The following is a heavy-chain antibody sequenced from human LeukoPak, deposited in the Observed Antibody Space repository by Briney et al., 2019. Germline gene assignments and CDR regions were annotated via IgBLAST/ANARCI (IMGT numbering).Heavy chain of an antibody. D-gene: IGHD1-1*01. CDR1: DFTFDFYW. CDR2: ILPDGSQK. CDR3: VRDPSGSGFAFDS. V-gene: IGHV3-7*01. Sequence: GGSLRLSCVASDFTFDFYWMTWVRQAPGKGLEWLANILPDGSQKYYVDSVKGRFTISRDNSEDTLYLQMNSLRAEDTAVYYCVRDPSGSGFAFDSWGQGALVTVSS. J-gene: IGHJ4*02.